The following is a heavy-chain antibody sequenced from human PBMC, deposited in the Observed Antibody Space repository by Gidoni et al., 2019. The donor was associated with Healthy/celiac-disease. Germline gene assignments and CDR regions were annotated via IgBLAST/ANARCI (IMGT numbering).Heavy chain of an antibody. J-gene: IGHJ4*02. CDR3: ARGGPPYLQWLANPDY. V-gene: IGHV4-34*01. CDR2: INHSGST. CDR1: GGSFSGYY. Sequence: QVQLQQWGAGLLKPSETLSLTCAVYGGSFSGYYWSWIRQPPGKGLEWIGEINHSGSTNYNPSLKSRVTISVDTSKNQFSLKLSSVTAADTAVYYCARGGPPYLQWLANPDYWGQGTLVTVSS. D-gene: IGHD6-19*01.